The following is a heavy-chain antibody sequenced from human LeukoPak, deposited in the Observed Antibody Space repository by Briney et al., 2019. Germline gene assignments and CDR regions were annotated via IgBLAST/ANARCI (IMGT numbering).Heavy chain of an antibody. CDR3: ARAHPYCSGGSCYNQNRYYYYYYMDV. CDR2: IWYDGSNK. CDR1: GFTFSSYG. V-gene: IGHV3-33*01. J-gene: IGHJ6*03. Sequence: GGSLRLSCAACGFTFSSYGMHWVRQAPGKGLEWVAVIWYDGSNKYYADSVKGRFNISRHNSKNTLYLQMNSLRAEDTAVYYCARAHPYCSGGSCYNQNRYYYYYYMDVWGKGTTVTVS. D-gene: IGHD2-15*01.